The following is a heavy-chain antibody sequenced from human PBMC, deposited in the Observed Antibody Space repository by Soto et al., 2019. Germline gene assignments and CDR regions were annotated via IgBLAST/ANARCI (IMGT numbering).Heavy chain of an antibody. CDR1: GGSISSGGYF. D-gene: IGHD1-1*01. CDR2: IYYSGST. V-gene: IGHV4-31*03. J-gene: IGHJ6*02. CDR3: AREGATPYYYFGMDV. Sequence: QVQLQESGPGLVKPSQTLSLTCTVSGGSISSGGYFWSWIRQHPGKGLEWIGFIYYSGSTYYNPSLTNCVTLSLDTSKNQFSLKLSSVTAADTAVYYCAREGATPYYYFGMDVWGQGTTVTVSS.